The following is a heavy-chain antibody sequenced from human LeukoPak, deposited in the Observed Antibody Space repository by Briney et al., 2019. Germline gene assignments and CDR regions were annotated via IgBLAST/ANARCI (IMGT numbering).Heavy chain of an antibody. CDR3: ARDQRGFSYSKYYFDY. V-gene: IGHV3-33*01. CDR2: IWYDGTNK. Sequence: GXXLXLSCAASGFIFSSYGMHWVRQAPGKGLEWVAVIWYDGTNKYYADSVKGRFTISRDNSKNTLYLQMNSLRAEDTAVYYCARDQRGFSYSKYYFDYWGQGTLVTVSS. J-gene: IGHJ4*02. D-gene: IGHD5-18*01. CDR1: GFIFSSYG.